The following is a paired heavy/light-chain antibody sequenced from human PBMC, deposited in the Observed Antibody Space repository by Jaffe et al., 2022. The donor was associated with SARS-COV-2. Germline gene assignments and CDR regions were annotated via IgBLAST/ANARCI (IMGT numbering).Heavy chain of an antibody. J-gene: IGHJ4*02. D-gene: IGHD3-22*01. CDR3: ARGGDSSGYYYVLDY. V-gene: IGHV3-30*04. CDR1: GLIFSNYF. CDR2: ISYGGRNK. Sequence: QVQLVESGGGVVQPGRSLRLSCADSGLIFSNYFMHWVRQAPGKGLEWVATISYGGRNKYYADSVKGRFTISRDNSKNTLYLQMNSLRPEDTAVYYCARGGDSSGYYYVLDYWGQGTLVTVSS.
Light chain of an antibody. V-gene: IGLV3-21*02. J-gene: IGLJ2*01. Sequence: SYVLTQPPSVSVAPGQTATITCGGNNVGSKSVHWYQQKPGQAPVLVVYDDTDRPSGIPGRFSGSNSGNAATLTISWVEAGDEADYYCQVWDSSSDHVVFGGGTKLTVL. CDR3: QVWDSSSDHVV. CDR1: NVGSKS. CDR2: DDT.